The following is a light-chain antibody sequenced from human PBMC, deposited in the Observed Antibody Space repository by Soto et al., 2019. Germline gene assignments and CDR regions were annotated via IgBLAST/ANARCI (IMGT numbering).Light chain of an antibody. CDR1: QSVDSRF. J-gene: IGKJ1*01. CDR2: GAS. CDR3: QQYDSSVT. Sequence: EIVLTQSPGSLSLSPGERATLSCRASQSVDSRFFAWYQQRPGQAPMLLIYGASRRATGIPDRFTGSGSGTDFTLTISGLEPEDFALYYCQQYDSSVTFGLGTKVEIK. V-gene: IGKV3-20*01.